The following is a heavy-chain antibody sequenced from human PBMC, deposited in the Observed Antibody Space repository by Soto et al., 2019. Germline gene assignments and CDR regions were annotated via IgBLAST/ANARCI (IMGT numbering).Heavy chain of an antibody. J-gene: IGHJ4*02. CDR1: GFTFSSYA. CDR2: ISGSGGST. Sequence: EVQLLESGGGLVQPGGSLRLSCAASGFTFSSYAMSWVRQAPGKGLEWVSAISGSGGSTYYADSVKGRFTISRDNSQNTLYPQMNSPRAADTAVYYCAKIYYFWSAYPNFDSWGQGTLVTVSS. CDR3: AKIYYFWSAYPNFDS. D-gene: IGHD3-3*01. V-gene: IGHV3-23*01.